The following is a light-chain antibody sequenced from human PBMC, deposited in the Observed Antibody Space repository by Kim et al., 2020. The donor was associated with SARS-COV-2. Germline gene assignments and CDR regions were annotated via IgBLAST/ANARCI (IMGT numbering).Light chain of an antibody. J-gene: IGLJ3*02. CDR3: QVWDSSTDHWV. CDR2: YNS. V-gene: IGLV3-21*04. Sequence: SYELTQPPSVSVAPGKTASITCGGDNIGSDSVHWYQQKPGQAPVLVIYYNSARPSGIPERFSGSNSGNTATLTISRVEAGDEDDFYCQVWDSSTDHWVFGGGTKLTVL. CDR1: NIGSDS.